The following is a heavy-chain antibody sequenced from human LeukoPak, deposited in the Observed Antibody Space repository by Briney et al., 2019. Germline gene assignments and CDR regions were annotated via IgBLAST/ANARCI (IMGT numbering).Heavy chain of an antibody. V-gene: IGHV3-7*01. J-gene: IGHJ4*02. D-gene: IGHD5-24*01. CDR3: ARGRWSDY. CDR2: IKEDGTEK. Sequence: PGGSLRLSCAAPGFTFSAYWMTWVRQAPGKGLEWVASIKEDGTEKNYVDSVKGRFTISRDNVKKSLYLEMNRLRVEDTAVYYCARGRWSDYWGQGTQVTVSS. CDR1: GFTFSAYW.